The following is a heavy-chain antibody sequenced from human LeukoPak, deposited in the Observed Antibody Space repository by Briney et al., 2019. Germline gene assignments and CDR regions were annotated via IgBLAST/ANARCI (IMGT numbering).Heavy chain of an antibody. V-gene: IGHV4-59*01. J-gene: IGHJ4*02. Sequence: SETLSLTCTVSGGSISSYYWSWIRQPPGKGLEWIGYIYYSGSTNYNPSLKSRVTISVDTSKNQFSLKLSSVTAADTAVYYCARLRNYYDSSGYYRYHTFDYWGQGTLVTVSS. CDR1: GGSISSYY. D-gene: IGHD3-22*01. CDR3: ARLRNYYDSSGYYRYHTFDY. CDR2: IYYSGST.